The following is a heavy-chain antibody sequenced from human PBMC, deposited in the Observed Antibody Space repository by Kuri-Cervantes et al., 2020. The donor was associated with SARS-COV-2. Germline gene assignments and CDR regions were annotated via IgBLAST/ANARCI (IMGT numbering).Heavy chain of an antibody. CDR1: GFTFSSYA. CDR2: ISYDGSNK. D-gene: IGHD3-22*01. J-gene: IGHJ3*02. CDR3: ARQGPYDSISHDAFDI. Sequence: GESLKISCAASGFTFSSYAMHWVRQAPGKGLEWVAVISYDGSNKYYADSVKGRFTISRDNAKNSLYLQMNSLRAEDTAVYYCARQGPYDSISHDAFDIWGQGTMVTDSS. V-gene: IGHV3-30-3*01.